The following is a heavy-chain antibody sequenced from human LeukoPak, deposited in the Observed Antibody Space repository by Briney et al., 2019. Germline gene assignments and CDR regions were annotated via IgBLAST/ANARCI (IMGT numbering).Heavy chain of an antibody. Sequence: LRASAEVSCKASGYTFTSYHMHWVRQAPGQGLEWMGWISAYNGNTNYAQKLQGRVTMTTDTSTSTAYMELRSLRSDDTAVYYCARTRITSTSSNWFDPWGQGTLVTVSS. CDR3: ARTRITSTSSNWFDP. J-gene: IGHJ5*02. V-gene: IGHV1-18*01. CDR2: ISAYNGNT. CDR1: GYTFTSYH. D-gene: IGHD2-2*01.